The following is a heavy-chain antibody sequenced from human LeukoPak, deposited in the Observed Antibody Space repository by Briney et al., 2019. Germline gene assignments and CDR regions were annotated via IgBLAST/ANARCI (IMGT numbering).Heavy chain of an antibody. CDR3: AKATQDHCSSTSCYMDAVDY. J-gene: IGHJ4*02. CDR1: GFTFDDYA. CDR2: ISWNSGSI. V-gene: IGHV3-9*01. D-gene: IGHD2-2*02. Sequence: GGSLRLSCAASGFTFDDYAMHWVRQAPGKGLEWVSGISWNSGSIGYADSVKGRFTISRDNAKNSLYLQMNSLRAEDTALYYCAKATQDHCSSTSCYMDAVDYRGQGTLVTVSS.